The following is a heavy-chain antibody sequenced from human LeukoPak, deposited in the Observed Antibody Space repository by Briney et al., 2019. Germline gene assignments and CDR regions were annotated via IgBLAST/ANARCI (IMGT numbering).Heavy chain of an antibody. CDR2: ISSSSSYI. Sequence: PGGSLRLSCAASGFTFSSYSMNWVRQAPGKGLEWVSSISSSSSYIYYADSVKGRFTISRDNAKNSLYLQMNSLRAEDTAVYYCARDRGGYCSSTSCYYYYGMDVWGQGTTVTVSS. D-gene: IGHD2-2*01. V-gene: IGHV3-21*01. CDR1: GFTFSSYS. J-gene: IGHJ6*02. CDR3: ARDRGGYCSSTSCYYYYGMDV.